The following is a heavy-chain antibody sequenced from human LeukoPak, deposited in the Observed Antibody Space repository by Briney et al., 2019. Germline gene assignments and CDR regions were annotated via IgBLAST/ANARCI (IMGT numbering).Heavy chain of an antibody. CDR3: ARVGGAYCGGDCRNWFDP. Sequence: SGTLSLTCAVSGGSISNSNWWSWVRQPPGKGLEWIGEIYHSGSTNYNPPLKSRVTISVDKSKNQFSLKLSSVTAADTAVYYCARVGGAYCGGDCRNWFDPWGQGTLVTVSS. CDR2: IYHSGST. D-gene: IGHD2-21*02. V-gene: IGHV4-4*02. CDR1: GGSISNSNW. J-gene: IGHJ5*02.